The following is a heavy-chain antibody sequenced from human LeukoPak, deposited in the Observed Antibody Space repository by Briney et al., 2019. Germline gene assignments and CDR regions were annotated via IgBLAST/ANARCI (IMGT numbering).Heavy chain of an antibody. J-gene: IGHJ3*01. V-gene: IGHV3-23*01. CDR1: GLSFNKDV. CDR2: VSPGGVSP. D-gene: IGHD2-2*01. CDR3: AKRIVIAVVPEAATHQAFDV. Sequence: PGGSLRLSCVVSGLSFNKDVMSWFRQAPGKGLEWVSSVSPGGVSPNHADSVKGRFTVSRDDSLNTLYLQMNSLRVDDTAVYYCAKRIVIAVVPEAATHQAFDVWGQGTMVTVSS.